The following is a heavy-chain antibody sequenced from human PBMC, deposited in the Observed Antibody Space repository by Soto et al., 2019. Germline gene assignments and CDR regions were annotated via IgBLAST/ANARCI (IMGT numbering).Heavy chain of an antibody. CDR2: INAGNGNT. Sequence: QVQLVQSGAEVKKPGASVKVSCKASGYTFTSYAMHWVRQAPGQRLEWMGWINAGNGNTKYSQKCQGRVTITRDTSASTAYMELISLRSEDTAVYYCARGSVVGFDPWGQGTLVTVSS. CDR1: GYTFTSYA. CDR3: ARGSVVGFDP. J-gene: IGHJ5*02. V-gene: IGHV1-3*01. D-gene: IGHD2-15*01.